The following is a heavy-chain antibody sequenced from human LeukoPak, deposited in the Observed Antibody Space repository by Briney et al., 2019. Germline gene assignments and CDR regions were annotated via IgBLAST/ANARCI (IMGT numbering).Heavy chain of an antibody. CDR2: ISGSGGST. D-gene: IGHD6-19*01. Sequence: GGSLRLSCAASGFTFSSYAMSWVRQAPGKGLEWVSAISGSGGSTYCADSVKGRFTISRDNSKNTLYLQMNSLRAEDTAVYYCAKDGYSSGWYSPSLGYFDYWGQGTLVTVSS. CDR3: AKDGYSSGWYSPSLGYFDY. V-gene: IGHV3-23*01. J-gene: IGHJ4*02. CDR1: GFTFSSYA.